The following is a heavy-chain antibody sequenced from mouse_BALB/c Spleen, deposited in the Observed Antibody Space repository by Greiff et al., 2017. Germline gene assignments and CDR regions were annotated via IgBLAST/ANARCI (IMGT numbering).Heavy chain of an antibody. J-gene: IGHJ4*01. Sequence: EVQLVESGGGLVKPGGSLKLSCAASGFTFSDYYMYWVRQTPEKRLEWVATISDGGSYTYYPDSVKGRFTISRDNAKNNLYLQMSSLKSEDTAMYYCAREYGKRGYAMDYWGQGTSVTVSS. CDR3: AREYGKRGYAMDY. V-gene: IGHV5-4*02. D-gene: IGHD2-1*01. CDR1: GFTFSDYY. CDR2: ISDGGSYT.